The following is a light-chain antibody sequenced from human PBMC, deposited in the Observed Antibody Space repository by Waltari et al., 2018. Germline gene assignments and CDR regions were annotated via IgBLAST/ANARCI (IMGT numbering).Light chain of an antibody. CDR2: KIF. J-gene: IGKJ1*01. V-gene: IGKV2-24*01. Sequence: DIVMTQTPLSSPVTLGQPASISCRSSQSLVHMDGNTYLSWFHLRPGQPPRLLFYKIFNRFSGVPDRFSASGAGTDFTLQISRVDAEDVGIYYCLQSTQFPWTFGQGTSVEI. CDR3: LQSTQFPWT. CDR1: QSLVHMDGNTY.